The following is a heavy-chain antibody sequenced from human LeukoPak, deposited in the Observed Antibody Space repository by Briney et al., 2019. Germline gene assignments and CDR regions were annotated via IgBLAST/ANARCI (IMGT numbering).Heavy chain of an antibody. J-gene: IGHJ4*02. CDR1: GFTFSSYG. V-gene: IGHV3-30*02. Sequence: GGSLRLSCAASGFTFSSYGMPWVRQAPGKGLEWVAFIRYDGSNKYYADSVKGRFTISRDNSKNTLYLQMNSLRAEDTAVYYCARGDYGDYVGNFDYWGQGTLVTVSS. D-gene: IGHD4-17*01. CDR3: ARGDYGDYVGNFDY. CDR2: IRYDGSNK.